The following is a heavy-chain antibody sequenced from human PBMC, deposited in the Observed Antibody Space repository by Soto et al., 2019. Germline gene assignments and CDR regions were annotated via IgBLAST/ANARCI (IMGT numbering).Heavy chain of an antibody. CDR1: GFSFSTYW. J-gene: IGHJ4*02. CDR3: ASAMTSVGASTKGDY. Sequence: EVQLVESGGGLVQPGGSLRLSCAASGFSFSTYWMHWVRQAPGKGPVWVSRISSDGSVTDYAGSVKGRFTISRDNAKNSVYPQMKRLVAEDTAVDDCASAMTSVGASTKGDYWGQGTLGTVCS. CDR2: ISSDGSVT. D-gene: IGHD1-26*01. V-gene: IGHV3-74*01.